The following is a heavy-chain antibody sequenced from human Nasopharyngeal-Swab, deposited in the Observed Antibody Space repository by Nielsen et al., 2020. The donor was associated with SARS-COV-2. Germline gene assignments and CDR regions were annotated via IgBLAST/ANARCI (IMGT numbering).Heavy chain of an antibody. CDR2: INPSGGST. J-gene: IGHJ4*02. CDR1: GYTFTSYY. CDR3: AGGGEGVPAANDY. V-gene: IGHV1-46*01. D-gene: IGHD2-2*01. Sequence: ASVKVSCKASGYTFTSYYMHWVRQAPGQGLEWMGIINPSGGSTSYAQKFQGRVTMTRDTSASTVYMELSSLRSEDTAVYYWAGGGEGVPAANDYWGQGTLVTVSS.